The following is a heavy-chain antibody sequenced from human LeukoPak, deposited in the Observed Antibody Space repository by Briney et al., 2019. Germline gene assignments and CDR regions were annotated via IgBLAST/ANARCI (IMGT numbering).Heavy chain of an antibody. V-gene: IGHV3-53*01. CDR2: IYSGGST. CDR1: GFTVSSNY. CDR3: ARDPLGGGVVISDAFDI. D-gene: IGHD3-3*01. J-gene: IGHJ3*02. Sequence: GGSLRLSCAASGFTVSSNYMSWVRQASGKGLEWVSVIYSGGSTYYADSVKGRFTISRDNSKNTLYLQMNSLRAEDTAVYYCARDPLGGGVVISDAFDIWGQGTMVTVSS.